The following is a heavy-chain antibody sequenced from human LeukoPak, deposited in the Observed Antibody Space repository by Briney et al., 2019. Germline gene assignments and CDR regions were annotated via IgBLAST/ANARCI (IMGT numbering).Heavy chain of an antibody. V-gene: IGHV3-30*03. D-gene: IGHD1-26*01. CDR3: ARDKLVGATHFDY. CDR2: ISHDGSRI. Sequence: GGSLRLSCVASGFTFSNYDMHWVRQAPGKGLEWVAVISHDGSRIYYIDSVKGRFTISRDNAKNSLYLQMNSLRAEDTAVYYCARDKLVGATHFDYWGQGTLVTVSS. J-gene: IGHJ4*02. CDR1: GFTFSNYD.